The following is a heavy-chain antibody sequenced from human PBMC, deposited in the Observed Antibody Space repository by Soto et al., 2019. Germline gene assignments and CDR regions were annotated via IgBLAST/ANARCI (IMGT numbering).Heavy chain of an antibody. CDR3: ARRAPHGGYFDY. V-gene: IGHV3-33*01. J-gene: IGHJ4*02. CDR2: MWYDGTIQ. CDR1: GFTFSNYG. Sequence: QVQLVESGGGVVQPGRSLRLSCAASGFTFSNYGMHWVRQAPGKGLEWVAVMWYDGTIQNYADSVKGRFSTSRDTSKNMLYLQMNSLTADDTAVYYCARRAPHGGYFDYWGQGTLVTVSS.